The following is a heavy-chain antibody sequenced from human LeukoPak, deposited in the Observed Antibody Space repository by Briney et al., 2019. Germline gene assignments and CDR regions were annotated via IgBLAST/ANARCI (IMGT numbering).Heavy chain of an antibody. CDR2: INPSGGST. Sequence: GASVKVSCKASGYTFTCYYMHWVRQVPGQGLEWMGLINPSGGSTYYAQKFLGRVSMTSDTSTNRVYMELSSLRSEDTAIYYCARGSYGSDNTYYFYGMDVWGKGTTVTVSS. CDR3: ARGSYGSDNTYYFYGMDV. D-gene: IGHD3-10*01. J-gene: IGHJ6*04. CDR1: GYTFTCYY. V-gene: IGHV1-46*01.